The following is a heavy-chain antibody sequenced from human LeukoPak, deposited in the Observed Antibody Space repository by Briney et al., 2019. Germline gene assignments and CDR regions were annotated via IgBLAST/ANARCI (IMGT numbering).Heavy chain of an antibody. V-gene: IGHV3-48*02. CDR2: ISSTSTT. J-gene: IGHJ4*02. CDR3: AAAGDY. CDR1: GFTFSSYS. Sequence: QTGGSLRLSCAASGFTFSSYSMNWVRQAPGKGLEWVSHISSTSTTYYADSVKGRFTTSRDNAKNLLYLQMNSLRDEDTAVYYCAAAGDYWGQGTLVTVSS. D-gene: IGHD3-10*01.